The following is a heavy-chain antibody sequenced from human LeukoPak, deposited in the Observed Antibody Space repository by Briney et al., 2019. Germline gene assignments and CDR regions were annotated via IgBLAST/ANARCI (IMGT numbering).Heavy chain of an antibody. J-gene: IGHJ4*02. D-gene: IGHD3-9*01. V-gene: IGHV3-30*02. CDR3: ARLNGPQNEYFD. CDR1: GFTFSSYG. Sequence: GGSLRLSCAASGFTFSSYGMHWVRQAPGKGLEWVAFIRYDGSNKYYADSVKGRFTISRDNSKNTLYLQMNSLRAEDTAVYYCARLNGPQNEYFDWGQGTLVTVSS. CDR2: IRYDGSNK.